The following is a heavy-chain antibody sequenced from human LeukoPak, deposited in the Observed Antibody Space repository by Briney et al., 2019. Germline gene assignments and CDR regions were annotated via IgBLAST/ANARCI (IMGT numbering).Heavy chain of an antibody. D-gene: IGHD3-3*01. V-gene: IGHV1-69*13. CDR1: GGTFSSYA. J-gene: IGHJ4*02. CDR3: ARGFLEWLRFDY. CDR2: IIPIFGTA. Sequence: GASVKVSCKASGGTFSSYAISWVRQAPGQGLEWMGGIIPIFGTANYAQKFQGRVTITADESTSTAYMELSSLRSEDTAVYYCARGFLEWLRFDYWGQGTLVTVSS.